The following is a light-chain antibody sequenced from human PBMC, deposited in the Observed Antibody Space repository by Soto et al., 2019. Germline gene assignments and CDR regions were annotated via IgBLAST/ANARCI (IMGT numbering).Light chain of an antibody. CDR1: ESVRSN. Sequence: EIVMTQSPATLSVPPGDRATLSCRASESVRSNLAWYQQKPGQAPRLLIHGASIRAADIPDRFSGSGSGTEFTLTISTLKSEDFAVYYCQQYYDWPTITFGQVTRLE. J-gene: IGKJ5*01. V-gene: IGKV3-15*01. CDR3: QQYYDWPTIT. CDR2: GAS.